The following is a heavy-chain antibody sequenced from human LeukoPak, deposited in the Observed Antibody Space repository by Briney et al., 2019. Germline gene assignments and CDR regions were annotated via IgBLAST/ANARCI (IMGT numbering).Heavy chain of an antibody. V-gene: IGHV3-15*01. CDR3: TTDAASLFYYDSSGYHI. D-gene: IGHD3-22*01. Sequence: PGGSLRLSCAASGFTFSNAWMSWVRQAPRKGLEWVGRIKSKTDEGTTDYAAPVKGRFTMSIDESKNTLYLQMSSLKTEDTAVYYCTTDAASLFYYDSSGYHIWGQGTLVTVSS. CDR1: GFTFSNAW. J-gene: IGHJ4*02. CDR2: IKSKTDEGTT.